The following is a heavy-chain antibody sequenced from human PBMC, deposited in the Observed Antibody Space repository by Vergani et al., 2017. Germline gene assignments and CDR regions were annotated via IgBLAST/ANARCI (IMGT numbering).Heavy chain of an antibody. Sequence: QLQLQESGPGLVKPSATLSLTCSVSGASIRSSNYYWGWIRQPPGKGLEWIARIYYSGSTYYNPSLKSRVTISVDTSKNQFSLKLSSVSAADTAVYFCARHSTLEWLVKLAWIDPWGQGILVTVSS. CDR2: IYYSGST. CDR3: ARHSTLEWLVKLAWIDP. V-gene: IGHV4-39*01. D-gene: IGHD6-19*01. CDR1: GASIRSSNYY. J-gene: IGHJ5*02.